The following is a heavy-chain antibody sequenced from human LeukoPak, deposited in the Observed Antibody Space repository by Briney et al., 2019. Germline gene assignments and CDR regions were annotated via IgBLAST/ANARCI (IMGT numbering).Heavy chain of an antibody. V-gene: IGHV3-21*01. CDR1: GFTFSSYS. Sequence: GGSLRLSCAASGFTFSSYSMNWVRQAPGKGLEWVSSISSSSSYIYYADSVKGRFTISRDNAKNSLYLQMNSLRAEDTAVYYCARGSRDIVVEPAAIDWFDPWGQGTLVTVSS. CDR3: ARGSRDIVVEPAAIDWFDP. J-gene: IGHJ5*02. CDR2: ISSSSSYI. D-gene: IGHD2-2*02.